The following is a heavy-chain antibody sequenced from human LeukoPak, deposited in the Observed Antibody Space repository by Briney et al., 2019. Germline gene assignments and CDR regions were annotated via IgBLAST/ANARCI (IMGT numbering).Heavy chain of an antibody. CDR2: IRYDGSNK. CDR3: AKDIAAAGTRYYYMDV. V-gene: IGHV3-30*02. J-gene: IGHJ6*03. D-gene: IGHD6-13*01. CDR1: GFTFSSYG. Sequence: GGSLRLSCAASGFTFSSYGMHWVRQAPGKGLEWVAFIRYDGSNKYYADSVKGRFTISRDNSKNTLYLQMNSLRAEDTAVYYCAKDIAAAGTRYYYMDVWGKGTTVTVSS.